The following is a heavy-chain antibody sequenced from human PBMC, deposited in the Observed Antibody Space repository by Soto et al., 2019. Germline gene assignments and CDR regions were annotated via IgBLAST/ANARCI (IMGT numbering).Heavy chain of an antibody. D-gene: IGHD3-10*01. CDR1: GGSFSGYY. J-gene: IGHJ5*02. CDR2: INHSGST. V-gene: IGHV4-34*01. CDR3: VRCRPVLLWFGESNNWFDP. Sequence: SETLSLTCAVYGGSFSGYYWSWIRQPPGKGLEWIGEINHSGSTNYNPSLKSRVTISVDTSKNQFSLKLSSVTAADTAVYYYVRCRPVLLWFGESNNWFDPWGQGTLVTVSS.